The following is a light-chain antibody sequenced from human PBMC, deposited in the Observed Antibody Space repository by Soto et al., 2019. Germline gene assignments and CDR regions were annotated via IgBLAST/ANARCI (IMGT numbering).Light chain of an antibody. Sequence: QSALTQPPSASGSPGQSVTISCTGTSSDVGGYNSVSWYQHHPGKAPKLIIYDVSNRPSGVSNRFSGSKSGTTASLTISGLQAEDEADYYCSSYASSSTLDVFGTGTKVTVL. V-gene: IGLV2-14*03. CDR1: SSDVGGYNS. CDR3: SSYASSSTLDV. CDR2: DVS. J-gene: IGLJ1*01.